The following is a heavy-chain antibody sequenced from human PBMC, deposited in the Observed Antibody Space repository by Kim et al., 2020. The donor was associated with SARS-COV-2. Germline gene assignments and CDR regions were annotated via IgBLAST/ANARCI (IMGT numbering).Heavy chain of an antibody. CDR1: GYRFTDFY. V-gene: IGHV1-2*06. CDR2: INPNTGGT. D-gene: IGHD6-6*01. Sequence: ASVKVSCKASGYRFTDFYIHWVRQAPGQGLEWMGRINPNTGGTKFAQKFQGRITMTRDTSISTGYMELSSLRSDDTAVYYCAPYITSSNLEHWGQETRVTVSS. J-gene: IGHJ1*01. CDR3: APYITSSNLEH.